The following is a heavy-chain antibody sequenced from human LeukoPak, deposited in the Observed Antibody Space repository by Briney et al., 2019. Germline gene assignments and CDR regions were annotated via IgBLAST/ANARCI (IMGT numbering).Heavy chain of an antibody. Sequence: SETLSLTCAVYGGAFSGYYWSWIRQPPGKGVEWIGDINHSGSTNYNPSLKSRVTISVDTSKNQFSLKLSSVTAADTAVYYCARTRGYGGNSPRAFDIWGQGTMVTVSS. CDR2: INHSGST. CDR3: ARTRGYGGNSPRAFDI. V-gene: IGHV4-34*01. J-gene: IGHJ3*02. D-gene: IGHD4-23*01. CDR1: GGAFSGYY.